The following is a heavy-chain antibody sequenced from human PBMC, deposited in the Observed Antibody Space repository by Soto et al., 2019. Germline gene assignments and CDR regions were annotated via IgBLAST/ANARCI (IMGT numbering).Heavy chain of an antibody. J-gene: IGHJ4*02. CDR1: GDTVTKYG. CDR2: ISFYNGHT. Sequence: QVQLVQSGGEVKKPGASVKVSCKASGDTVTKYGISWVQQAPGQGLEWLGWISFYNGHTNYALKFQDRITFTTDTPTSTASMELRSLTSDATAVYYCASATSIAVAGKETWGQGTLVTVSS. CDR3: ASATSIAVAGKET. D-gene: IGHD6-19*01. V-gene: IGHV1-18*01.